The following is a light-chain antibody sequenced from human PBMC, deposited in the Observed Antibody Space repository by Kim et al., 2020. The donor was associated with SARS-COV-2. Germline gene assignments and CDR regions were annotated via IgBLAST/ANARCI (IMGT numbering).Light chain of an antibody. J-gene: IGLJ2*01. CDR2: SNN. Sequence: GQRVTISCSGSSSNIGSNTVTWYQQLPGTAPKLLTYSNNQRPSGVPDRFSGSKSGTSASLAISGLQSEDEADYYCAAWDDSLNGPVFGGGTQLTVL. CDR3: AAWDDSLNGPV. CDR1: SSNIGSNT. V-gene: IGLV1-44*01.